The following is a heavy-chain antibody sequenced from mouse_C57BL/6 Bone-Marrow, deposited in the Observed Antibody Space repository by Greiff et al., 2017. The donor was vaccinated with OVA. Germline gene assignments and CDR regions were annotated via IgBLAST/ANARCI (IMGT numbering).Heavy chain of an antibody. D-gene: IGHD1-1*01. CDR1: GFNIKDDY. V-gene: IGHV14-4*01. Sequence: EVQLQQPGAELVRPGTSVKLSCTASGFNIKDDYMHWVKQRPEQGLEWIGWIDPENGDTEYASKFQGKATITADTSSNTAYLQLSSLTSEDTAVYYCTTCITTVYYYAMDYWGQGTSVTVSS. J-gene: IGHJ4*01. CDR3: TTCITTVYYYAMDY. CDR2: IDPENGDT.